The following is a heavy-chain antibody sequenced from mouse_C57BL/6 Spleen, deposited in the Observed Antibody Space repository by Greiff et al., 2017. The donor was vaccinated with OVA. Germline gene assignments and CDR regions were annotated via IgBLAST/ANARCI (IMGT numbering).Heavy chain of an antibody. V-gene: IGHV1-82*01. CDR3: ARGGTGDY. J-gene: IGHJ2*01. Sequence: VKLQESGPELVKPGASVKISCKASGYAFSSSWMNWVKQRPGKGLEWIGRIYPGDGDTNYNGKFKGKATLTADKSSSTAYMQLSSLTSEDSAVYFCARGGTGDYWGQGTTLTVSS. D-gene: IGHD3-3*01. CDR2: IYPGDGDT. CDR1: GYAFSSSW.